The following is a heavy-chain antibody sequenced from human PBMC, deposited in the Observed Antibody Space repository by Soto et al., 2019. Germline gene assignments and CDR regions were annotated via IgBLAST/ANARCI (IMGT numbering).Heavy chain of an antibody. D-gene: IGHD3-22*01. CDR3: AGGGGWGTYYFDSAGYRRGVV. V-gene: IGHV5-51*01. J-gene: IGHJ6*02. CDR1: GYNFKTFW. Sequence: GESLKISCKGSGYNFKTFWIGWVRQSPGKGLEWMGIIYPDDSDTKYSPSFQGQVTISVDKSVNTAYLQWSSLKPSDTAVYYCAGGGGWGTYYFDSAGYRRGVVWGQGTTVTVSS. CDR2: IYPDDSDT.